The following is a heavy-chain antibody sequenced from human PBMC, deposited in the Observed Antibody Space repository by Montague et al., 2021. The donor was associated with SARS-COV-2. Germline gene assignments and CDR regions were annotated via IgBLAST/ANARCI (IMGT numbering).Heavy chain of an antibody. CDR3: ARGRQHINMVVVVVTGGEYYFDF. Sequence: SETRSLTRAVYDGSLSDYSWTRIRQPPGKGLEWIGEINHRGSTNYNPSLKSRVTISVDTSKNQFSLKMTSVTAADTAVYYCARGRQHINMVVVVVTGGEYYFDFWGQGTLVAVSS. J-gene: IGHJ4*02. CDR2: INHRGST. CDR1: DGSLSDYS. V-gene: IGHV4-34*01. D-gene: IGHD3-22*01.